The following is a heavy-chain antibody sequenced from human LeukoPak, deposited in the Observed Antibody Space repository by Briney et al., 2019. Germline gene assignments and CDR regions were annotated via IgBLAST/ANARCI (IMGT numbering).Heavy chain of an antibody. D-gene: IGHD3-3*01. J-gene: IGHJ1*01. V-gene: IGHV3-30*18. CDR1: GYTFSSYG. CDR2: ISYDGSNK. Sequence: GGSLRLSCAASGYTFSSYGMHWVRQAPGKGLEWVAVISYDGSNKYYADSVKGRFTISRDNSKNTLYLQMNSLRAEDTAVYYCAKDEFSDFWSGYYNSGYFQHWGQGTLVTVSS. CDR3: AKDEFSDFWSGYYNSGYFQH.